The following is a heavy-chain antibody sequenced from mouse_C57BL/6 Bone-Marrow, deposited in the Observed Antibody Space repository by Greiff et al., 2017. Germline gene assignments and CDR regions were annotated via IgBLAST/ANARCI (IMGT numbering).Heavy chain of an antibody. D-gene: IGHD1-1*01. CDR3: ARLEFDGSSGDWYFDV. CDR1: GYTFTSYD. J-gene: IGHJ1*03. CDR2: IYPRDGST. Sequence: VQLQQSGPELVKPGASVKLSCKASGYTFTSYDINWVKQRPGQGLEWIGWIYPRDGSTKYNEKFKGKATLTVATSSSTAYMELHSLTSEYSAVYFCARLEFDGSSGDWYFDVWGTGTTVTVSS. V-gene: IGHV1-85*01.